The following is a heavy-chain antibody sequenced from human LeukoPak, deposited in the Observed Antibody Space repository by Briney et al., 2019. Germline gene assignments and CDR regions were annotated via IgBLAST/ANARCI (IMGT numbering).Heavy chain of an antibody. D-gene: IGHD3-10*01. J-gene: IGHJ4*02. Sequence: ASVKVSCKASGYTFTGYYLHWVRQAPGQGLEWMGWINPNTGGTNYTQKFQDRVTITRDTSISTAYMELSRLRSDDTAIYYCARGRGGRCFSLFDFWGQGTLVTVSS. CDR3: ARGRGGRCFSLFDF. CDR2: INPNTGGT. V-gene: IGHV1-2*02. CDR1: GYTFTGYY.